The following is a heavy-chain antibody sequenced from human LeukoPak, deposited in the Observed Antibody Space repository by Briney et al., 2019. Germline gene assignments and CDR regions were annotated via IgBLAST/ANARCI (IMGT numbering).Heavy chain of an antibody. CDR2: IKLDGSEQ. CDR3: TTGVQPTMPQGGAQLDY. Sequence: GGSLRLSCADSGLTISNNWMSWVRQAPGKGLEWVANIKLDGSEQYYVDSVKGRFTISRDNGKNLLYLQMNSLRAEDTAVYYCTTGVQPTMPQGGAQLDYWGQGTLVTVSS. CDR1: GLTISNNW. D-gene: IGHD2-2*01. J-gene: IGHJ4*02. V-gene: IGHV3-7*01.